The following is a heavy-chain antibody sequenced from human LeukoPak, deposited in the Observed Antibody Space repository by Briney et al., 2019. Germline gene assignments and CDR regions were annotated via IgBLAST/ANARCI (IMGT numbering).Heavy chain of an antibody. D-gene: IGHD6-19*01. J-gene: IGHJ6*02. V-gene: IGHV1-2*04. CDR1: GYTFTGYY. CDR2: INPNSGGT. CDR3: ARGSSGWDSEDGMDV. Sequence: AASVKVSCKASGYTFTGYYMHWVRQAPGQGLEWMGWINPNSGGTNYAQKFQGWVTMTRDTSISTAYMELSRLRSDDTAVYYCARGSSGWDSEDGMDVWGQGTTVTVSS.